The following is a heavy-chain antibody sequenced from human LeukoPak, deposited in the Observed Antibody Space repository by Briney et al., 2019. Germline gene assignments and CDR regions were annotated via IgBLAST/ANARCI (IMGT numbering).Heavy chain of an antibody. CDR3: ARARTPDDY. CDR2: ISSSSTYI. Sequence: AGSLRRSCSASGFTFSSYSMNWVRQAPGKGLEGASTISSSSTYIYYADSVKVRFTISRDNAKNSLYLQMKSLRDEDTAVYYCARARTPDDYWGQGTLVTVSS. CDR1: GFTFSSYS. V-gene: IGHV3-21*01. J-gene: IGHJ4*02.